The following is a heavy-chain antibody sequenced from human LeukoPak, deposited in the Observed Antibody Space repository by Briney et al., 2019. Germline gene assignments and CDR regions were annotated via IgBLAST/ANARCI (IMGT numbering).Heavy chain of an antibody. Sequence: PGGSLRLSCAASGFTFSSYGMHWVRQAPGKGLEWVAFIRYDGSNKYYADSVKGRFTISRDNSKNTLYLQMNSLRADDTAVYYCAKDEARRRDGYNYLIDYWGQGTLVTVSS. J-gene: IGHJ4*02. CDR3: AKDEARRRDGYNYLIDY. V-gene: IGHV3-30*02. CDR1: GFTFSSYG. CDR2: IRYDGSNK. D-gene: IGHD5-24*01.